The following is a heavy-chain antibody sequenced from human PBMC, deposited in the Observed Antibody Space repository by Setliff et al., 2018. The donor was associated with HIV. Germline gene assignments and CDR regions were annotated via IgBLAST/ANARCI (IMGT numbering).Heavy chain of an antibody. CDR3: ASPRSLLVWYDAFDI. Sequence: PSETLSLTCTVSGGSISSGGYYWSWIRQHPGKGLEWIGYIHYSGNTYNNPSLNSRLSISVDTSKNKFSLKLSSLTAADTAVYYCASPRSLLVWYDAFDIWGQGTMVTVSS. CDR2: IHYSGNT. D-gene: IGHD3-16*01. J-gene: IGHJ3*02. V-gene: IGHV4-31*03. CDR1: GGSISSGGYY.